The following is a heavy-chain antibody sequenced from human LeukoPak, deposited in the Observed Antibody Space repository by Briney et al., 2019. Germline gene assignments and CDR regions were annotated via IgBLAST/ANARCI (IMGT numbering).Heavy chain of an antibody. CDR1: GGTFSSYA. CDR3: ASGPYSSSWYNWFDP. J-gene: IGHJ5*02. D-gene: IGHD6-13*01. CDR2: IIPIFGTA. Sequence: SVKVSRKASGGTFSSYAISWVRQAPGQGLEWMGGIIPIFGTANYAQKFQGRVTITTDESTSTAYMELSSLRSEDTAVYYCASGPYSSSWYNWFDPWGQGTLVTVSS. V-gene: IGHV1-69*05.